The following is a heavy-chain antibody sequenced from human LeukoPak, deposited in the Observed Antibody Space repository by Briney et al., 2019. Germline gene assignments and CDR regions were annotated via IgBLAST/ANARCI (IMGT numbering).Heavy chain of an antibody. Sequence: SETLSLTCAVYGGSFSGYYWSWIRQPPGKGLEWIGEINHSGSTNYNPSLKSRVTISVDTSKNQFSLKLSSVTAADTAVYYCARAEGQWLVRHWGQGTLVTVSS. CDR2: INHSGST. D-gene: IGHD6-19*01. CDR1: GGSFSGYY. CDR3: ARAEGQWLVRH. V-gene: IGHV4-34*01. J-gene: IGHJ4*02.